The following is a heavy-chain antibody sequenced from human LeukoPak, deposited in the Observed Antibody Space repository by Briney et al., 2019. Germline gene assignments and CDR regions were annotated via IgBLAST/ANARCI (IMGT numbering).Heavy chain of an antibody. Sequence: PGGSLRLSCAASGFTFSDYYMNWIRQAPGKGLEWASYISSSGATIYYADSVKGRFTVSRDNAKNSLYLQMNSLRAEDTAVYYCARAGVRTGTFDYWGQGSLVTVSS. CDR3: ARAGVRTGTFDY. V-gene: IGHV3-11*01. D-gene: IGHD1-7*01. CDR1: GFTFSDYY. J-gene: IGHJ4*02. CDR2: ISSSGATI.